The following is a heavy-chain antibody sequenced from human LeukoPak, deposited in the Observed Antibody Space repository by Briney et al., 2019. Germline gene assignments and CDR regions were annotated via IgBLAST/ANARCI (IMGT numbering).Heavy chain of an antibody. CDR1: GGSISSSYY. V-gene: IGHV4-39*01. J-gene: IGHJ5*02. CDR3: ATQQCSGGSCYSRAIWFDP. CDR2: MYHSGNT. D-gene: IGHD2-15*01. Sequence: SETLSLTCTVSGGSISSSYYWGWIRQPPGKGLEWIASMYHSGNTYYNPSLKSRVTVSVDTSKNQFSLKLNSVTAADTAVYYCATQQCSGGSCYSRAIWFDPWGQGTLVTVSS.